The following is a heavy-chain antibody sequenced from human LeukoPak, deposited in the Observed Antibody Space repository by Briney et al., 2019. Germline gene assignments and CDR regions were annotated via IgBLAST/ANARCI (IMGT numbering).Heavy chain of an antibody. Sequence: SETLSLTCTVSGGSISSSSYYWGWIRQPPGKGLEWIGSIYYSGSTYYNPSLKSRVTISVDTSKNQFSLKLSSVTAADTAAYYCARGRYSSSWSYYFDYWGQGTLVTVSS. D-gene: IGHD6-13*01. J-gene: IGHJ4*02. V-gene: IGHV4-39*01. CDR3: ARGRYSSSWSYYFDY. CDR2: IYYSGST. CDR1: GGSISSSSYY.